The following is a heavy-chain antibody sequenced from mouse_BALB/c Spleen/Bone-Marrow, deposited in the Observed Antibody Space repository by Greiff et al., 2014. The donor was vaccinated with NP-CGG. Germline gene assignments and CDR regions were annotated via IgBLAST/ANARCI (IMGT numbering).Heavy chain of an antibody. CDR3: ARWGFSYWYFDA. Sequence: QVQLQQSGAELVKPGASVKLSCKASGYTFTSFWMHWVKQRPGQGLEWIGEINPSNGRTNYNEKFKSKATLTVDKSSSTAYIQLSSLTSEDSAVYYCARWGFSYWYFDAWGAGTTVTFSS. CDR1: GYTFTSFW. V-gene: IGHV1S81*02. J-gene: IGHJ1*01. CDR2: INPSNGRT.